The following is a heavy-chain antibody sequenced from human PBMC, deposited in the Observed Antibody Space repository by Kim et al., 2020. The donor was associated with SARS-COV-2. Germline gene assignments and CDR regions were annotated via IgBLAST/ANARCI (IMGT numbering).Heavy chain of an antibody. Sequence: SETLSLTCTVSGGSISSYYWSWIRQPPGKGLEWIGYIYYSGSTNYNPSLKSRVTISVDTSKNQFSLKLSSVTAADTAVYYCARGGGFLVPRYSYGFDYWGQGTLVTVSS. D-gene: IGHD5-18*01. CDR2: IYYSGST. CDR3: ARGGGFLVPRYSYGFDY. V-gene: IGHV4-59*01. J-gene: IGHJ4*02. CDR1: GGSISSYY.